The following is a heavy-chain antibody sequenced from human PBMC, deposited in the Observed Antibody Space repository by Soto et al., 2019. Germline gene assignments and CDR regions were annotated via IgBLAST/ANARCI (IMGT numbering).Heavy chain of an antibody. CDR2: IYPGDSDT. J-gene: IGHJ4*02. CDR1: GYSFTIYW. CDR3: AXQPDYNILTGYSYYFDY. D-gene: IGHD3-9*01. V-gene: IGHV5-51*01. Sequence: PGESLKISCKGSGYSFTIYWIGWVRQMPGKGLEWMGIIYPGDSDTRYSPSFQGQVTISVDKSISTAYLQWSSLKASDTAMYYCAXQPDYNILTGYSYYFDYWGQGTLVTVSS.